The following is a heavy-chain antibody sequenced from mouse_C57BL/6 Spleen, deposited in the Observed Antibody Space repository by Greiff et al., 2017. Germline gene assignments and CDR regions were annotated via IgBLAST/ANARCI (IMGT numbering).Heavy chain of an antibody. J-gene: IGHJ2*01. CDR1: GYTFTSYW. CDR2: IYPSDSET. V-gene: IGHV1-61*01. Sequence: QVQLQQPGAELVRPGSSVKLSCKASGYTFTSYWMDWVKQRPGQGLEWIGNIYPSDSETHYNQKFKDKATLTVDKSSSTAYMQLSSLTSEDSAVYYCARLLYGSSLYFDDWGQGTTLTVSS. CDR3: ARLLYGSSLYFDD. D-gene: IGHD1-1*01.